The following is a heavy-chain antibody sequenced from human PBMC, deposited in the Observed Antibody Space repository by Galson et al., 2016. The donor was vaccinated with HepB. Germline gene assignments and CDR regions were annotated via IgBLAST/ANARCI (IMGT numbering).Heavy chain of an antibody. CDR3: ARGPYGDYVIDY. V-gene: IGHV3-21*01. J-gene: IGHJ4*02. CDR2: ISSGSSYI. Sequence: SLRLSCAASGFTFSSYSMNWVRQAPGKGLEWVSSISSGSSYIYYADSVKGRFTISRDNAKNTLYLQMNSLRGEDTAVYYCARGPYGDYVIDYWGQGTLVTVSS. D-gene: IGHD4-17*01. CDR1: GFTFSSYS.